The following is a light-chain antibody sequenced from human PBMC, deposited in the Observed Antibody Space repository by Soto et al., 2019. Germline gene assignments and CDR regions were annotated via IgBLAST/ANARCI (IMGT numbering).Light chain of an antibody. CDR3: QQYYRSPLT. Sequence: DSGLPWSPDPLAVSLGERATINCKSSQSVLYSSDNKNYLAWYQQRPGQPPKLLIYWASTRESGVPDRFSGSGSGTDFSLTISSLQAEDVAVYHCQQYYRSPLTFGGGTNVDI. CDR1: QSVLYSSDNKNY. CDR2: WAS. J-gene: IGKJ4*01. V-gene: IGKV4-1*01.